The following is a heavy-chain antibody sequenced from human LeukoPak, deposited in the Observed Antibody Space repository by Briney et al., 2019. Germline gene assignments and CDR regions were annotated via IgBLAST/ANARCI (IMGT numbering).Heavy chain of an antibody. V-gene: IGHV1-69*13. Sequence: SVKVSCKASGGTFSSYAISWVRQAPGQGLEWMGGIIPIFGTANYAQKFQGRVTITADESTSTAYMELSSLRSEDTAVYYCANTAAQDYYYYMDVWGKGTTVTVSS. CDR2: IIPIFGTA. J-gene: IGHJ6*03. D-gene: IGHD2-21*02. CDR3: ANTAAQDYYYYMDV. CDR1: GGTFSSYA.